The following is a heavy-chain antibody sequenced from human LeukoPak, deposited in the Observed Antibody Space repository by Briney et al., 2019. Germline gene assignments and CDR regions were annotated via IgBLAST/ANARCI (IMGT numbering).Heavy chain of an antibody. CDR1: GFTFSSYA. J-gene: IGHJ4*02. CDR2: ISGSGGST. Sequence: PGGSLRLSCAASGFTFSSYAMSWVRQAPGKGLEWVSAISGSGGSTYYADSVKGRFTISRDNSKNTLYLQMNSLRAEGTAVYYCASSITMIVVVITPAFDYWGQGTLVTVSS. D-gene: IGHD3-22*01. V-gene: IGHV3-23*01. CDR3: ASSITMIVVVITPAFDY.